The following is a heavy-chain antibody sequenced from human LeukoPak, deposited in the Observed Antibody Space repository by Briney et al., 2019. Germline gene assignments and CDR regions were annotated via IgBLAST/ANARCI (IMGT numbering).Heavy chain of an antibody. CDR1: GYSFTSFD. D-gene: IGHD2-21*02. CDR2: MNPHSGHT. Sequence: ASVKVSCKASGYSFTSFDVNWVRQATGQGLEWMGWMNPHSGHTGYAQKFQGRVTMTSDTSISTAFMELSSLGSEDTAVHYCTRGFFADGNGDYNKELDFWGQGTQVTVSS. J-gene: IGHJ4*02. CDR3: TRGFFADGNGDYNKELDF. V-gene: IGHV1-8*01.